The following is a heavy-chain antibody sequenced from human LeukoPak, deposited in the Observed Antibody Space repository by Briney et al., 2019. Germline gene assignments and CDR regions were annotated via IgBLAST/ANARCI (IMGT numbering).Heavy chain of an antibody. CDR1: GYTFTTYY. V-gene: IGHV1-46*01. D-gene: IGHD3-16*01. CDR2: VNPSGGGT. CDR3: TRTLGAVADSRYWFDP. J-gene: IGHJ5*02. Sequence: ASVKVSCKASGYTFTTYYMHWVRQAPGQGLEWMGVVNPSGGGTSYSQMFQGRLTMTRDMSTSTVYMELSSLRSEDTAVYYCTRTLGAVADSRYWFDPWGQGTLVTVSS.